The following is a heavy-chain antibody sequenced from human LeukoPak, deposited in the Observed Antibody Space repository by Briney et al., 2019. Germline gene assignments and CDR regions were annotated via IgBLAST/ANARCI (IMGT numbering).Heavy chain of an antibody. CDR3: ARGGRGSPYFDY. D-gene: IGHD3-10*01. CDR1: GYTFTSYD. V-gene: IGHV1-8*03. Sequence: ASVKVSCKASGYTFTSYDINWVRQATGQGLEWMGWMNPNSGNTGYAQKFQGRVTITRDTSASTAYMELSSLRSEDTAVYYCARGGRGSPYFDYWGQGTLVTVSS. J-gene: IGHJ4*02. CDR2: MNPNSGNT.